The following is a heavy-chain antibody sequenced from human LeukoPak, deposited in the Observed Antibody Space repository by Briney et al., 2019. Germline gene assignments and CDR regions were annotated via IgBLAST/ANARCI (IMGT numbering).Heavy chain of an antibody. V-gene: IGHV3-23*01. Sequence: PGGPLRLSCAASGFTFSSYAMSWVRQAPGKGLEWVSAISGSGGSTYYADSVKGRFTISRDNSKNTLYLQMNSLRAEDTAVYYCAKDIVVVPAAEALYVMDVWGQGTTVTVSS. CDR2: ISGSGGST. CDR1: GFTFSSYA. J-gene: IGHJ6*02. D-gene: IGHD2-2*01. CDR3: AKDIVVVPAAEALYVMDV.